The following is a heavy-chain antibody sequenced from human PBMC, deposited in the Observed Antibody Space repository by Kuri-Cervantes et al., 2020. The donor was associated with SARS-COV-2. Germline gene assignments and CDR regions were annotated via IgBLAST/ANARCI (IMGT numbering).Heavy chain of an antibody. CDR3: ARDRNTMIVVIINIDY. CDR2: INSDGSST. J-gene: IGHJ4*02. CDR1: GFTFSSYW. D-gene: IGHD3-22*01. Sequence: GGSLRLSCAASGFTFSSYWMHWVRQAPGKGLVWVSRINSDGSSTSYADSVKGRLTISRDNAKNSLYLQMSSLRAEDSAVYYCARDRNTMIVVIINIDYWGQGALVTVSS. V-gene: IGHV3-74*01.